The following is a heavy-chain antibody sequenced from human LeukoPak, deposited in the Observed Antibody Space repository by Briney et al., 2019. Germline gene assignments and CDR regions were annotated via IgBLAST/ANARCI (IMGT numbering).Heavy chain of an antibody. J-gene: IGHJ4*02. Sequence: SETLSLTCTVSGGSISSYYWSWIRQPPGKGLEWIGYIYYSGSTNYNPSLKSRVTISVDTSKNQFSLKLSSVTAADTAVYYCARTVVPAAELDYWGQGTLVTVSS. CDR1: GGSISSYY. V-gene: IGHV4-59*12. CDR3: ARTVVPAAELDY. D-gene: IGHD2-2*01. CDR2: IYYSGST.